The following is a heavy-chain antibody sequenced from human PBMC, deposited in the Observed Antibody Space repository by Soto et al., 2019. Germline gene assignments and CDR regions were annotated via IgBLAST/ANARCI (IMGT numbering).Heavy chain of an antibody. J-gene: IGHJ4*02. CDR3: ARGVSSSGHFDY. Sequence: SETLSLTCTVSGGSISSYYWSWIRQPPGKGLEWIGYIYYSGSTNYNPSLKSRVTISVDTSKNQFSLKLSSVTAADTAVYYCARGVSSSGHFDYWGQGTLVTVSS. CDR1: GGSISSYY. D-gene: IGHD6-6*01. V-gene: IGHV4-59*01. CDR2: IYYSGST.